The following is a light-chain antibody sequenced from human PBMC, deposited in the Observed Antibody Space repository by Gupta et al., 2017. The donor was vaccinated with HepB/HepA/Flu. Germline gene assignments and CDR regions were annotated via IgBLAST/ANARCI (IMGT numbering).Light chain of an antibody. J-gene: IGKJ4*01. Sequence: DIVMTQSPATLAVYPGERATLSCRASQSVSSNLAWYQQNPGQAPRLLIYGASTRATGIPARFSGSGSGTEFTLTISSLQSEDFAVYYCQQYNSWPFTFGGGTKVEIK. CDR3: QQYNSWPFT. CDR1: QSVSSN. CDR2: GAS. V-gene: IGKV3-15*01.